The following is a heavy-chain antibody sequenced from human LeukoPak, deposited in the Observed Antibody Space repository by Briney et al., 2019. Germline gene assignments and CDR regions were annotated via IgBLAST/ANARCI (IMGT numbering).Heavy chain of an antibody. J-gene: IGHJ4*02. CDR1: GYTFTGYY. D-gene: IGHD3-3*01. CDR2: INPNSGGT. CDR3: ARTLLRGYDLLGDTPFDY. V-gene: IGHV1-2*06. Sequence: ASVTVSCKASGYTFTGYYMHWVRQAPGQGLEWMGRINPNSGGTNYAQKFQGRVTMTRDTSISTAYMELSRLRSDDTAVYYCARTLLRGYDLLGDTPFDYWGQGTLVTVSS.